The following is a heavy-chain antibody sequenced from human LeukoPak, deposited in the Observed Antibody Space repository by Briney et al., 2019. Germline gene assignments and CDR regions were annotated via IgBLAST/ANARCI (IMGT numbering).Heavy chain of an antibody. D-gene: IGHD3-10*01. J-gene: IGHJ4*02. CDR1: GGSFSGYY. Sequence: SSETLSLTCAVYGGSFSGYYWSWIRQPPGKGLEWIGEINHSGSTNYNPSLKSRVSISVDTSKNQFSLKLSSVTAADTAIYYCARQSSHYYGSGTFRHFDYWGQGTLVSVSS. CDR2: INHSGST. CDR3: ARQSSHYYGSGTFRHFDY. V-gene: IGHV4-34*01.